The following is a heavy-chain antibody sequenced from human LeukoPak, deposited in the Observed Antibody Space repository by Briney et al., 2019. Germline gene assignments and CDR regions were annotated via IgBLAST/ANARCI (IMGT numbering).Heavy chain of an antibody. J-gene: IGHJ4*02. V-gene: IGHV3-30*18. D-gene: IGHD1-1*01. Sequence: GGSLRLSCAASGFTFSSYGMHWVRQAPGKGLEWVAVISHDGSNKYYADSVKGRFTISRDNSKNTLYLQMNSLRAEDTAVYYCAKEVPYYFDYWGQGTLVTVSS. CDR2: ISHDGSNK. CDR3: AKEVPYYFDY. CDR1: GFTFSSYG.